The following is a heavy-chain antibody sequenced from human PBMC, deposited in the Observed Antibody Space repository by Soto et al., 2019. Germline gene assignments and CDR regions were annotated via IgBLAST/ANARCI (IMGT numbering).Heavy chain of an antibody. V-gene: IGHV1-18*01. D-gene: IGHD5-18*01. J-gene: IGHJ4*02. CDR3: ARDVGYGLIDY. Sequence: QVQLVQSGAEVKKPGASVKVSCKASGYTFTSYGISWVRQAPGQGLEWMGWINAYNGNTNYAQKLQGRVTMTTDTSTSTAYXXXRSXRSDDTAVYYCARDVGYGLIDYWGQGTLVTVSS. CDR2: INAYNGNT. CDR1: GYTFTSYG.